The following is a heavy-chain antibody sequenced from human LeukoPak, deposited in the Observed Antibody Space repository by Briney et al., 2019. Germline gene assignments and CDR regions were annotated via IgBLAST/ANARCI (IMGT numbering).Heavy chain of an antibody. CDR3: ARAGSGVTMLKHGNNWFDP. CDR1: GYTFTSYA. J-gene: IGHJ5*02. V-gene: IGHV7-4-1*02. CDR2: INTNTGNP. D-gene: IGHD3-10*02. Sequence: ASVKVSCKASGYTFTSYAMNWVRQAPGQGLEWMGWINTNTGNPTYAQGFTGRFVFSLDTSVSTAYLQISSLKAEDTAVYYCARAGSGVTMLKHGNNWFDPWGQGTLVTVSS.